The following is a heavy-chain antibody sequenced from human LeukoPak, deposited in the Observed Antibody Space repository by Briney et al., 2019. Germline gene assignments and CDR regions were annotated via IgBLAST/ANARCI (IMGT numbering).Heavy chain of an antibody. CDR3: AKAQSMVPSASTAGPFGY. Sequence: GGSLRLSCAASGFTFSSYAMSWVRQAPGKGLEWVSAISGSGGSTYYADSVKGRFTISRDNSKNTLYLQMNSLRAEDTAVYYCAKAQSMVPSASTAGPFGYWGQGTLVTVSS. J-gene: IGHJ4*02. D-gene: IGHD4/OR15-4a*01. CDR1: GFTFSSYA. V-gene: IGHV3-23*01. CDR2: ISGSGGST.